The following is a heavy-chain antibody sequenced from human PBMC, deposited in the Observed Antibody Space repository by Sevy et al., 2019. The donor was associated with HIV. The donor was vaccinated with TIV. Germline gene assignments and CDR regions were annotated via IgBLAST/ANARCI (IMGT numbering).Heavy chain of an antibody. CDR1: GFTFSSYW. CDR3: ARVDTTVVTSDAFDI. J-gene: IGHJ3*02. D-gene: IGHD4-17*01. Sequence: GGSLRLSCAASGFTFSSYWMSWVRQAPGKGLEWVANIKQGGSEKYYVDSVKGRFTISRDNAKNSLYLQMNSLRAEDTAVYYCARVDTTVVTSDAFDIWGQGTMVTVSS. CDR2: IKQGGSEK. V-gene: IGHV3-7*03.